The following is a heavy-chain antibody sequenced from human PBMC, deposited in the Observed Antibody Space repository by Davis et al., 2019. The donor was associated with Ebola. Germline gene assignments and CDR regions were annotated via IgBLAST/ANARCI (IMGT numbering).Heavy chain of an antibody. D-gene: IGHD3-10*01. CDR3: ARDALWFGELLYHYYGMDV. CDR1: GFTFSSYS. J-gene: IGHJ6*02. CDR2: ISSSSSTI. V-gene: IGHV3-48*02. Sequence: GGSLRLSCAASGFTFSSYSMNWVRQAPGKGLEWVSYISSSSSTIYYADSVKGRFTISRDNAKNSLYLQMNSLRDEDTAVYYCARDALWFGELLYHYYGMDVWGQGTTVTVSS.